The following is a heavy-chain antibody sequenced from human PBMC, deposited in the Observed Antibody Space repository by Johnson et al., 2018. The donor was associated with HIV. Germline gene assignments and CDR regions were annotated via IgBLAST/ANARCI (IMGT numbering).Heavy chain of an antibody. J-gene: IGHJ3*02. Sequence: VQLVESGGGLIQPGGSLRLSCAASGFTVSSNYMSWVRQAPGKGLEWVSGINWNGGSTGYADSVKGRFTISRDNAKNSLYLQMNSLRAEDTALYYCARDRGYVWGVTGDASDIWGQGTMVTVSS. CDR2: INWNGGST. V-gene: IGHV3-20*04. CDR3: ARDRGYVWGVTGDASDI. D-gene: IGHD3-16*01. CDR1: GFTVSSNY.